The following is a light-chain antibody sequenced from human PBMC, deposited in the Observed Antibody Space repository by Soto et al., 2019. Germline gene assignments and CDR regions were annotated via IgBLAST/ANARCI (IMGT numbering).Light chain of an antibody. CDR3: QQYDILPIT. V-gene: IGKV1-33*01. CDR1: QAINIY. Sequence: DIQMTQSPSSLFASVGDRVTITCQATQAINIYLNWYQQKPGKAPNLLIYDASNLEIGVPSRFSGSGSGTHFTFTISSLQTEDIGTYYCQQYDILPITVGRGTRLEIK. J-gene: IGKJ5*01. CDR2: DAS.